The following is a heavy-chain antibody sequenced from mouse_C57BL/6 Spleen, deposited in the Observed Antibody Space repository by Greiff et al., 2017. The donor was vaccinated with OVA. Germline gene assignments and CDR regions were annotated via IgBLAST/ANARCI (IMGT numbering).Heavy chain of an antibody. Sequence: VQLQQPGAELVRPGPSVKLSCKASGYTFTSYWMHWVKQRPGQGLEWIGVIDPSDSYTNYNQKFKGKATLTVDTSSSTAYMQLSSLTSEDSAVYYCARKGNYVRAMDYWGQGTSVTVSS. CDR3: ARKGNYVRAMDY. CDR2: IDPSDSYT. D-gene: IGHD1-1*01. J-gene: IGHJ4*01. V-gene: IGHV1-59*01. CDR1: GYTFTSYW.